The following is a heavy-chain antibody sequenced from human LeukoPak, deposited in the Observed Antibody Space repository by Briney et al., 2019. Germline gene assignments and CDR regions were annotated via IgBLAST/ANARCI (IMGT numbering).Heavy chain of an antibody. CDR2: ISSRSESK. D-gene: IGHD3-10*01. J-gene: IGHJ6*02. Sequence: PGGSLRLSCAASGFTFSSYWMSWVRQAPGKGLQWVAYISSRSESKYYAASVKGRFTISRDNARNSLYLQMNSLRDDDTAVYYCARVWQLGVWGQGTAVTVSS. CDR3: ARVWQLGV. CDR1: GFTFSSYW. V-gene: IGHV3-48*02.